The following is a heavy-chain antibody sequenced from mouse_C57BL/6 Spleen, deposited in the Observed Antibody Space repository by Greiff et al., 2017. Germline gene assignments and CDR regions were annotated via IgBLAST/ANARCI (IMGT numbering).Heavy chain of an antibody. D-gene: IGHD1-1*01. Sequence: EVQLQQSGPELVKPGASVKISCKASGYSFTDYNMNWVKQGNGKSLEWIGVINPNYGTTSYNQKLNGKARLTVDHSSSTSYMQHNILTSEDSAVYYCARGYGSSHFEVWGTGTTVTVSS. CDR3: ARGYGSSHFEV. J-gene: IGHJ1*03. CDR2: INPNYGTT. CDR1: GYSFTDYN. V-gene: IGHV1-39*01.